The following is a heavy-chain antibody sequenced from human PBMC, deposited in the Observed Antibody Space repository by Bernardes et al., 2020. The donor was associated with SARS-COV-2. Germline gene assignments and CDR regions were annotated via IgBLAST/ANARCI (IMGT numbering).Heavy chain of an antibody. Sequence: GSLRLSCAASGFTFSSYWMSWVRQAPGKGLEWVANIKQDGSEKYYVDSVKGRFTISRDNAKNSLYLQMNSLRAEDTAVYYCARVGAITIFGVVIIPSWFDPWGQGTLVTVSS. V-gene: IGHV3-7*01. CDR2: IKQDGSEK. D-gene: IGHD3-3*01. CDR1: GFTFSSYW. CDR3: ARVGAITIFGVVIIPSWFDP. J-gene: IGHJ5*02.